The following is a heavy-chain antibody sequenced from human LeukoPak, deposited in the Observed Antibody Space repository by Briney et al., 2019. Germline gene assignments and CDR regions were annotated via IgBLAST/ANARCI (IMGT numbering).Heavy chain of an antibody. D-gene: IGHD2-21*02. CDR2: VNWDAKEK. CDR1: GFTFSRQW. Sequence: GGSLRLSCAASGFTFSRQWMGWARQPPGKGLECVANVNWDAKEKYYVDSVKGRFSISRDNDIDSLFLQLTSLRVEDTAVHYCLRLGDHSIHEWGQGILVTVSS. V-gene: IGHV3-7*01. J-gene: IGHJ4*02. CDR3: LRLGDHSIHE.